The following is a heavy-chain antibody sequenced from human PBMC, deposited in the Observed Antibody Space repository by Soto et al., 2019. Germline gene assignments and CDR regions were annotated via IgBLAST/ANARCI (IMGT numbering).Heavy chain of an antibody. V-gene: IGHV4-4*07. CDR2: IYISGST. CDR3: ARDCSGGGCYSDYGMDV. D-gene: IGHD2-15*01. J-gene: IGHJ6*02. CDR1: GVSISSYF. Sequence: SETLSLTCTVSGVSISSYFWSWIRQPAGEGLEWIGRIYISGSTAYTPSLKSRLTMSVDTSHNQFYLKVRSVTAADTAVYYCARDCSGGGCYSDYGMDVWGQGTTVTVSS.